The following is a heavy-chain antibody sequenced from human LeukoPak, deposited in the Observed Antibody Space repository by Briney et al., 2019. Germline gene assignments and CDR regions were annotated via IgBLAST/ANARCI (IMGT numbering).Heavy chain of an antibody. V-gene: IGHV3-7*01. D-gene: IGHD2-8*01. J-gene: IGHJ4*02. CDR1: GFTFSSYW. Sequence: GGSLRLSCAASGFTFSSYWMSWVRQAPGKGLEWVANIKKDGSEKYYVDSVKGRFTISRDNAKNTISLQMNSLSADDTAVYYCAGVFDSWGQGALVTVSS. CDR3: AGVFDS. CDR2: IKKDGSEK.